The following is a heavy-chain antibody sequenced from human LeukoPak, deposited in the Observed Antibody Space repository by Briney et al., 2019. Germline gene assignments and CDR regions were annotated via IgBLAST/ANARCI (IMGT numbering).Heavy chain of an antibody. CDR2: ISSSSSYI. J-gene: IGHJ4*02. Sequence: EGSLRLSCAASGFTVSSNYMSWVRQAPGKGLEWVSSISSSSSYIYYADSVKGRFTISRDNARNSLYLQMNSLRAEDTAVYYCARDDGYCSGGSCYSGWYFDYWGQGTLVTVSS. CDR1: GFTVSSNY. V-gene: IGHV3-21*01. CDR3: ARDDGYCSGGSCYSGWYFDY. D-gene: IGHD2-15*01.